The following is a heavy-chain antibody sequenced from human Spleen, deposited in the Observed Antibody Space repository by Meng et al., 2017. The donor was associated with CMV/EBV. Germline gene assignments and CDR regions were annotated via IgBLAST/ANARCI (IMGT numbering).Heavy chain of an antibody. CDR3: ARPRSAYYDFWKDIEEV. J-gene: IGHJ6*02. CDR2: IYSGGGT. D-gene: IGHD3-3*01. V-gene: IGHV3-53*01. Sequence: GESLKISCAASGFTVSSNYMSWVRQAPGKGLEWVSVIYSGGGTYYADSVKGRFTISRDNSKNTLYLQMNSLRVEDTAVYYCARPRSAYYDFWKDIEEVWGQATEVTVSS. CDR1: GFTVSSNY.